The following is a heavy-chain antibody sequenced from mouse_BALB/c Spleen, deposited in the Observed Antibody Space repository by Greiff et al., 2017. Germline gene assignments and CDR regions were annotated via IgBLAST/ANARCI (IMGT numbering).Heavy chain of an antibody. Sequence: QVHVKQSGAELVRPGTSVKVSCKASGYAFTNYLIEWVKQRPGQGLEWIGVINPGSGGTNYNEKFKGKATLTADKSSSTAYMQLSSLTSDDSAVYFCARGAPYYFDYWGQGTTLTVSS. J-gene: IGHJ2*01. CDR2: INPGSGGT. V-gene: IGHV1-54*03. CDR1: GYAFTNYL. CDR3: ARGAPYYFDY.